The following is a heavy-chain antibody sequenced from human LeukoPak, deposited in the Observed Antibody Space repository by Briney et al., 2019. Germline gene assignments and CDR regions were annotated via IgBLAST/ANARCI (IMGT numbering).Heavy chain of an antibody. CDR3: VKDWGVLPDYTADGFDI. Sequence: GSLRLACAASGFRFSSYAMSWVRQAPGKGLEWVAFIRPDGSNEYYAASVRGRFAISRDNSQNTLHLQMNSLRLEDTAVYYCVKDWGVLPDYTADGFDIWGPGTMVTVSS. J-gene: IGHJ3*02. CDR1: GFRFSSYA. D-gene: IGHD3-10*01. V-gene: IGHV3-30*02. CDR2: IRPDGSNE.